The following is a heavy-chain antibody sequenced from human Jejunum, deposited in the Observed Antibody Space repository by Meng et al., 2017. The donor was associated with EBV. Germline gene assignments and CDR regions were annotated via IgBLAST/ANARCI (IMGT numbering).Heavy chain of an antibody. CDR2: MHPGGST. CDR3: AKSNDYSLNS. J-gene: IGHJ4*02. V-gene: IGHV4-4*02. Sequence: QGQVPVAGPGWLSPSGTMSLTCAVSGDSTSSSHWWSWVRQPPGKGLEWIGEMHPGGSTNYNPSLKSRVTISVDNSKNQFSLKLTSVTAADTAVYYCAKSNDYSLNSWGQGTLVTVSS. CDR1: GDSTSSSHW. D-gene: IGHD4-11*01.